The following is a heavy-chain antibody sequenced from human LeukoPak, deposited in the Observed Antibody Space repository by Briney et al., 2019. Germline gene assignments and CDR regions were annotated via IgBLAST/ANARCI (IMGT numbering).Heavy chain of an antibody. V-gene: IGHV1-69*04. J-gene: IGHJ4*02. CDR2: IIPILGIA. CDR1: GGTFSSYA. D-gene: IGHD5-18*01. Sequence: ASVKVSCKASGGTFSSYAISWVRQAPGQGLEWMGRIIPILGIANYAQKFQGRVTITADKSTSTAYMELSSLRSEDTAVYYCASAPSGYSYGAGYDYWGQGTLVTVSS. CDR3: ASAPSGYSYGAGYDY.